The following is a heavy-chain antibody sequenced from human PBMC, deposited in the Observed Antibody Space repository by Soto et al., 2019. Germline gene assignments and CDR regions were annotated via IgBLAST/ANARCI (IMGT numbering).Heavy chain of an antibody. Sequence: GGSLRLSCAASGFTVSSNYMSWVRQAPGKGLEWVSVIYSGGSTNYADSGKGRFTISRDNTKNSLYLQMDSLRVEDTAVYYCARDLAWKRGKVGRYYYGMDVWGQGTTVTVSS. J-gene: IGHJ6*02. CDR1: GFTVSSNY. CDR2: IYSGGST. CDR3: ARDLAWKRGKVGRYYYGMDV. D-gene: IGHD1-1*01. V-gene: IGHV3-53*01.